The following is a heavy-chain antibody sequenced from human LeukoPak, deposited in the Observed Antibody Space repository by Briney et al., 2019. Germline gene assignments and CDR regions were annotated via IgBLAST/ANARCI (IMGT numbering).Heavy chain of an antibody. D-gene: IGHD3-22*01. CDR1: GGTFSSYA. CDR2: IIPIFGTA. CDR3: AREGNYYDSSGYYYTDY. V-gene: IGHV1-69*13. Sequence: ASVKVSCKASGGTFSSYAISWVRQAPGQGLEWMGRIIPIFGTANYAQKFQGRVTITADESTSTAYMELSSLRSEDTAVYYCAREGNYYDSSGYYYTDYWGQGTLVTVSS. J-gene: IGHJ4*02.